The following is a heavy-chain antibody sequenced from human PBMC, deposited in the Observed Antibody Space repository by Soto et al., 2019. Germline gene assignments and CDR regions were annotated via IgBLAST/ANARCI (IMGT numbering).Heavy chain of an antibody. CDR3: ARESTGVVVVAATDYPFDY. D-gene: IGHD2-15*01. CDR1: GYTFTGHY. Sequence: ASVKVSCKASGYTFTGHYMHWVRQAPGQGPEWMGWINPNSGGPNYAQKFRGRVTMTRDTSTSTAYMELSRLRSDDTAVYYCARESTGVVVVAATDYPFDYWGQGTLVTVSS. CDR2: INPNSGGP. V-gene: IGHV1-2*02. J-gene: IGHJ4*02.